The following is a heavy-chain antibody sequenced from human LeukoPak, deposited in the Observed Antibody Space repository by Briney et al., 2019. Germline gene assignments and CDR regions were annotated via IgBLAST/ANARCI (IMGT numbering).Heavy chain of an antibody. CDR2: ISGNGGYT. Sequence: PGGSLRLSCAASGFVFSTYAMHWVRQAPGKGLEYVSGISGNGGYTDYANSVKGRFTISRDNFKNTLYLQMGSLRAEDMAVHYCARDLFSGAEMATFDYWGQGTLVTVSS. CDR1: GFVFSTYA. CDR3: ARDLFSGAEMATFDY. V-gene: IGHV3-64*01. D-gene: IGHD5-24*01. J-gene: IGHJ4*02.